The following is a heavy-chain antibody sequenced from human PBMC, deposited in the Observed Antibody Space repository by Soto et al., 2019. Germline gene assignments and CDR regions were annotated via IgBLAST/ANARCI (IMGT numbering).Heavy chain of an antibody. J-gene: IGHJ4*02. CDR3: AKVGIVATRALDY. Sequence: GGSLTLSCAASGFTCSSYSMSWVRQAPGKGLEWVSAISGSGGSTYYADSVKGRFTISRDNSKNTLYLQMNSLRAEDTAVYYCAKVGIVATRALDYWGQGTLVTVSS. CDR2: ISGSGGST. CDR1: GFTCSSYS. V-gene: IGHV3-23*01. D-gene: IGHD5-12*01.